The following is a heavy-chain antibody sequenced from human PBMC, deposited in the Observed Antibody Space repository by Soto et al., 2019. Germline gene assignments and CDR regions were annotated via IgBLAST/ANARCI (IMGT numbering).Heavy chain of an antibody. CDR2: INHSGST. D-gene: IGHD6-13*01. V-gene: IGHV4-34*01. Sequence: PSETLSLTCAVYGGSFSGYYWSWIRQPPGKGLEWIGEINHSGSTNYNPSLKSRVTISVDTSKNQFSLKLSSVTAADTAVYYCARTTFSSSWHGVDYWGQGTLVTVSS. CDR3: ARTTFSSSWHGVDY. J-gene: IGHJ4*02. CDR1: GGSFSGYY.